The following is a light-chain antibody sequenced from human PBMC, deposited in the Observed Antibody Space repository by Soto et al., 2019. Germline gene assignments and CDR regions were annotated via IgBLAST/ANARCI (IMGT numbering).Light chain of an antibody. CDR3: YSFAGSTTFSYV. Sequence: QSALTQPASLSGSPGQSISISCTGTSSYVVTYNLVSWYQQHPGKAPTVLIYEGTKRPSGVSNRFSGSKSGNTASLTISGLQTEDEADYYCYSFAGSTTFSYVFGPGTKLTVL. CDR2: EGT. CDR1: SSYVVTYNL. J-gene: IGLJ1*01. V-gene: IGLV2-23*03.